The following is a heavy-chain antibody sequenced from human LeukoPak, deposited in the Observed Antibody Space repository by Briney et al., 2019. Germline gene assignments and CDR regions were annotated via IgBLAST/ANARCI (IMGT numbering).Heavy chain of an antibody. J-gene: IGHJ4*02. CDR2: IYPGDSDT. CDR3: ARRRDLYSGSYYPFDY. D-gene: IGHD1-26*01. Sequence: GESLKISCKGSGYSFTSYWIGWVRQLPGKGLEWMGIIYPGDSDTRYSPSFQGQVTISADKSISTAYLQWSSLKASDTAMYYCARRRDLYSGSYYPFDYWGQGTLVTVSS. V-gene: IGHV5-51*01. CDR1: GYSFTSYW.